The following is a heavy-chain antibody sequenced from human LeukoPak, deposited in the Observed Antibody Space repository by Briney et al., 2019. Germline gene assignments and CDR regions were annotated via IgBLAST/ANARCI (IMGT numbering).Heavy chain of an antibody. CDR2: ISVYNGNR. CDR3: ARDGRFEYSQFYHFDY. CDR1: GFTFNSYG. Sequence: ASVKVSCKASGFTFNSYGISWVRQAPGQGLEWMGWISVYNGNRRYAQNFEGRVTLTTDRSTSTAYMELRSLRTDDTAMYFCARDGRFEYSQFYHFDYWGQGTRVTVSS. V-gene: IGHV1-18*01. D-gene: IGHD6-6*01. J-gene: IGHJ4*02.